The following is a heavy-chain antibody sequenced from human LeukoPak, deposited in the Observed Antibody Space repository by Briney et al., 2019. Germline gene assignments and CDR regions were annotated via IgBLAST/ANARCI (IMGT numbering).Heavy chain of an antibody. CDR2: MNPNSGST. D-gene: IGHD4-17*01. J-gene: IGHJ4*02. CDR1: GYTFTSYD. Sequence: GTSVTVSCKASGYTFTSYDINWVRQATGQGLEWMGWMNPNSGSTGYAQKFQGRVTMTRNTSISTAYMELSSLRSEDTAVYYCARGSAFTGTLDYWGQGTLVTVSS. V-gene: IGHV1-8*01. CDR3: ARGSAFTGTLDY.